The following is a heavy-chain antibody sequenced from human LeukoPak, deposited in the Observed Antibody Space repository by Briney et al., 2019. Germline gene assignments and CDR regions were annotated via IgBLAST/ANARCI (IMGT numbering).Heavy chain of an antibody. D-gene: IGHD6-13*01. CDR3: ARGAPGSSQPVDY. V-gene: IGHV3-21*01. J-gene: IGHJ4*02. CDR1: GFTFSSYA. Sequence: PGGSLRLSCAASGFTFSSYAMIWVRQAPGKGLEWVSSISSSSSYIYYADSVKGRFTISRDNAKNSLYLQMNSLRAEDTAVYYCARGAPGSSQPVDYWGQGTLVTVSS. CDR2: ISSSSSYI.